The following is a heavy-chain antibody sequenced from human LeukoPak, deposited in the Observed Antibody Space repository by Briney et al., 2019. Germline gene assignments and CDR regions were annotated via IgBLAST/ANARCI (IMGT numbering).Heavy chain of an antibody. J-gene: IGHJ1*01. Sequence: ASVKVSCKTSGYTFTSYGMHWVRQAPGQRLEWMGWINGGSGDAKYSQKFQGRVTIIRDTSASTGYMELSSLRSEDTAVYYCARFPFFDRRGNYYPHGGQGTRVTVSS. CDR3: ARFPFFDRRGNYYPH. D-gene: IGHD3-22*01. CDR1: GYTFTSYG. V-gene: IGHV1-3*01. CDR2: INGGSGDA.